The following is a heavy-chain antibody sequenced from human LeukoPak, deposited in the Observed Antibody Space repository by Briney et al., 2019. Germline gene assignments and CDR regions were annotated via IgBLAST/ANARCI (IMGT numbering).Heavy chain of an antibody. V-gene: IGHV1-2*02. D-gene: IGHD1-26*01. CDR1: GYTFTGYY. J-gene: IGHJ5*02. CDR3: ARGLGWDSGTYLGA. CDR2: INPNSGDT. Sequence: AAVKVFCKASGYTFTGYYMHWVRQSPGQGLEWMGWINPNSGDTNYAQKFQGRVSMTRDTSISTAYMDLSGLRSDDTALYYCARGLGWDSGTYLGAWGQGTLVTVSS.